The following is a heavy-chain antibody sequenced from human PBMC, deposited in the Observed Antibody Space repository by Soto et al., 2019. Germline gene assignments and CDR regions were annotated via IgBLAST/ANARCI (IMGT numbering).Heavy chain of an antibody. D-gene: IGHD6-19*01. CDR1: GFTFSSYA. CDR3: ARGLIAVAGTALNY. J-gene: IGHJ4*02. Sequence: GSLRLSCAASGFTFSSYAMHWVRQAPGKGLEWVAVISYDGSNKYYADSVKGRFTISRDNSKNTLYLQMNSLRAEDTAVYYCARGLIAVAGTALNYWGQGTLVTVSS. CDR2: ISYDGSNK. V-gene: IGHV3-30*04.